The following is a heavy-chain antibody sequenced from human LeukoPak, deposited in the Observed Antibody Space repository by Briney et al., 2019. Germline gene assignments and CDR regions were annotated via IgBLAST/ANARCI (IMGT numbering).Heavy chain of an antibody. CDR2: ISSSSSTI. V-gene: IGHV3-48*01. D-gene: IGHD6-19*01. J-gene: IGHJ3*02. Sequence: GGSLRLSCAASGFTFSSYSMNWVRQAPGKGLEWVSYISSSSSTIYYADSVKGRFTISRDNAKNSLYLQMNSLRGEDTAVYYCAREGGSGWYGGAFDIWGQGTMVTVSS. CDR3: AREGGSGWYGGAFDI. CDR1: GFTFSSYS.